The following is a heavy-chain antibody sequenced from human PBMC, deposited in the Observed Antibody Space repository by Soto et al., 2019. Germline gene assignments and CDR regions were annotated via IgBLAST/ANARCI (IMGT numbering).Heavy chain of an antibody. CDR2: IYYSGST. Sequence: QVQLQESGPGLVKPSQTLSLTCTVSGGSISSGGYYWSWIRQHPGKGLEWIGYIYYSGSTYYNPSLKSRVTISVDTSKNQFSLKLSSVTAADTAVYYCARDVPLGVRGALLDCWGQGTLVTVSS. D-gene: IGHD3-10*01. CDR3: ARDVPLGVRGALLDC. V-gene: IGHV4-31*03. CDR1: GGSISSGGYY. J-gene: IGHJ4*02.